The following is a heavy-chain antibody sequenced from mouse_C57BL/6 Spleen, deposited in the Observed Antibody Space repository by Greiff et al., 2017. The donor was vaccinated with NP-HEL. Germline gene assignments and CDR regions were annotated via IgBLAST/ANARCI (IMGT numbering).Heavy chain of an antibody. CDR3: AKSIYDGYYGY. D-gene: IGHD2-3*01. Sequence: VKLQESGPGLVQPSQSLSITCTVSGFSFTSYGVHWVRQSPGKGLEWLGVIWRGGSTDYNAAFMSRLSLTKDNSQSQVFFKMNSLQADDTSIYYCAKSIYDGYYGYWGQGTSVTVSS. CDR1: GFSFTSYG. CDR2: IWRGGST. V-gene: IGHV2-5*01. J-gene: IGHJ4*01.